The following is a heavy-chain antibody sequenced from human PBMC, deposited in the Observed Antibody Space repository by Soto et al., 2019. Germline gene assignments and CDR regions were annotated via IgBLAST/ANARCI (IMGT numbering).Heavy chain of an antibody. CDR2: ISDDGSNR. Sequence: QVQLVESGGGVVQPGRSLRLSCAASGFTFSTYAMYWVRQAPGKGLEWVAIISDDGSNRYYADSVKGRFTISRDNSKNTLYLQMNSLRGDDTAVYYCARDHMVQGAIDYWGQGTLVTVST. D-gene: IGHD3-10*01. V-gene: IGHV3-30-3*01. CDR3: ARDHMVQGAIDY. CDR1: GFTFSTYA. J-gene: IGHJ4*02.